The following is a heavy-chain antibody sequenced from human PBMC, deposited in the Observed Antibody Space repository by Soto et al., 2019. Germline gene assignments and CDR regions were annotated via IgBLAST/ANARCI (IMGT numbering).Heavy chain of an antibody. CDR1: GFTFSSYG. CDR3: AKDGYKNFAFDY. CDR2: ISYDGSNK. Sequence: QVPLVESGGGVVQPGRSLRLSCAASGFTFSSYGMHWVRQAPGKGLEWVAVISYDGSNKYYADSVKGRFTISRDNSKNTLYLQMNSLRAEDTAVYYCAKDGYKNFAFDYWGQGTLVTVSS. D-gene: IGHD5-12*01. J-gene: IGHJ4*02. V-gene: IGHV3-30*18.